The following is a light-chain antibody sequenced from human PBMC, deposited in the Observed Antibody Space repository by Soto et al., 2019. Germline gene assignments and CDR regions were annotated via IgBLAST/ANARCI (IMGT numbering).Light chain of an antibody. CDR3: QQYGRTSWT. J-gene: IGKJ1*01. V-gene: IGKV3-20*01. CDR1: QSVSTNF. Sequence: EIVLTQSPGTLSLSPGEGATLSCRASQSVSTNFFAWYQQKPGQAPRLLIYGASTRATGIPDRFSGSGSGTDFTLTISRLAPEEFAVYYCQQYGRTSWTFGQGTKVDIK. CDR2: GAS.